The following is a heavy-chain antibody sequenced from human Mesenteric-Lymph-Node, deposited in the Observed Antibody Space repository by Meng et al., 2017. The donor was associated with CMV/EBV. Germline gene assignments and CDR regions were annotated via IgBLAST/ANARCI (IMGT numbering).Heavy chain of an antibody. J-gene: IGHJ6*02. V-gene: IGHV3-7*01. D-gene: IGHD4-17*01. CDR2: IKQDGSEK. CDR1: GFTFSSYW. CDR3: ARDRPVTRSLYYYYGMDV. Sequence: GGSLRLSCAASGFTFSSYWVSWVRQAPGKGLEWVANIKQDGSEKYYVDSVKGRFTISRDNAKNSLYLQMNSLRDEDTAVYYCARDRPVTRSLYYYYGMDVWGQGTTVTVSS.